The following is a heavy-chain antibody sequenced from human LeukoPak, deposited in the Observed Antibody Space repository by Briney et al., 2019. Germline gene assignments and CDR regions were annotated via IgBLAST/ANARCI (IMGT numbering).Heavy chain of an antibody. CDR1: GFTFSSYA. J-gene: IGHJ3*02. D-gene: IGHD1-26*01. CDR3: GRGVMRGRPDVFDI. V-gene: IGHV3-30-3*01. Sequence: PGGSLRLSCAASGFTFSSYAMHWVRQAPGKGLEWVAVISYDGSNKYYADSVKGRFTISRDNSKNTLYLQMNSLRAEDTAVYYCGRGVMRGRPDVFDIWGQGTMVTVSS. CDR2: ISYDGSNK.